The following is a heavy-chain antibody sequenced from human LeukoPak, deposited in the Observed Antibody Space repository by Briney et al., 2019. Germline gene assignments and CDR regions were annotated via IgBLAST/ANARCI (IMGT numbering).Heavy chain of an antibody. V-gene: IGHV3-23*01. J-gene: IGHJ4*02. CDR2: IRGSRT. D-gene: IGHD3-9*01. CDR3: ATTLTGGSSFDY. CDR1: GFTFSSYA. Sequence: GGSLRLSCAASGFTFSSYALRWVRQVPRKGLEWVSAIRGSRTYSTDTVKGRFTISRDNSKNTQHLQRNSARDETTPVCNCATTLTGGSSFDYWGQGTLVTVSS.